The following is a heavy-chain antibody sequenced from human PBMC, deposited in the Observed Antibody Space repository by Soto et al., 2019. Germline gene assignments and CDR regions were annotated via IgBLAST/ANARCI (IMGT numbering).Heavy chain of an antibody. CDR1: GYSFTNYD. V-gene: IGHV1-8*01. CDR2: MNPNSGNT. J-gene: IGHJ4*02. Sequence: ASVKVSCKASGYSFTNYDINWVRQATGQGLEWMGWMNPNSGNTGYAHKFQDRVTMTRDTSISTAYMELSSLRSEDTAIYYCARAWGDLDYWGQGTLVTVS. D-gene: IGHD3-16*01. CDR3: ARAWGDLDY.